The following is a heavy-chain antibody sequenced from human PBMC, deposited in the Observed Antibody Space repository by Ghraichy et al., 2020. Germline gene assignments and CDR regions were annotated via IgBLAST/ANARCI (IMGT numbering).Heavy chain of an antibody. CDR1: GGSISSYY. J-gene: IGHJ3*02. CDR2: IYYSGST. D-gene: IGHD1-26*01. CDR3: ARLGYSGSYYGAFDI. Sequence: SETLSLTCTVSGGSISSYYWSWIRQPPGKGLEWIGYIYYSGSTNYNPSLKSRVTISVDTSKNQFSLKLSSVTAADTAVYYCARLGYSGSYYGAFDIWGQGTMVTVSS. V-gene: IGHV4-59*08.